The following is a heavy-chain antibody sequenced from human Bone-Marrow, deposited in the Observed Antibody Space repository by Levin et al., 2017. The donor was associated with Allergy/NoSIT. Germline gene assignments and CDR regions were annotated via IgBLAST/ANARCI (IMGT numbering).Heavy chain of an antibody. V-gene: IGHV3-11*01. J-gene: IGHJ4*02. CDR1: GFKFSDYY. D-gene: IGHD4-17*01. CDR2: ISGGVNIM. Sequence: GGSLRLSCAASGFKFSDYYMSWIRQAPGKGLEWVSYISGGVNIMRYTDSVKGRFTISRDNAVNSLYLQMNSLRAEDTAVYYCARLTTKYSGDYFDYWGQGILVTVSS. CDR3: ARLTTKYSGDYFDY.